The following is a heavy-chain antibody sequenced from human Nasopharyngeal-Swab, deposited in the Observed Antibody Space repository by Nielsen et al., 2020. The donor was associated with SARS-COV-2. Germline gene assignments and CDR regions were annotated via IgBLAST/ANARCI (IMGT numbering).Heavy chain of an antibody. D-gene: IGHD3-10*01. V-gene: IGHV3-11*05. Sequence: SLKISCAASGFTFSDYYMSWIRQAPGKGLEWVSYISSSSSYTNYADSVKGRFTISRDNAKNSLYLQMNSLRADDTAVYYCARGSIRGIIISDFDYWGQGTLVTVSS. CDR1: GFTFSDYY. CDR3: ARGSIRGIIISDFDY. J-gene: IGHJ4*02. CDR2: ISSSSSYT.